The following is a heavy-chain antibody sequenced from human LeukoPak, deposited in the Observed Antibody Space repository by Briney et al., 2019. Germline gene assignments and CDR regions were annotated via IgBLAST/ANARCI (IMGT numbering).Heavy chain of an antibody. CDR2: ISYDGSKI. D-gene: IGHD1-26*01. CDR1: GFSLRSYA. CDR3: ARVASGTYYVIDY. J-gene: IGHJ4*02. V-gene: IGHV3-30*04. Sequence: GRSLRLSCAASGFSLRSYAMHWVRQAPGKGLEWVAVISYDGSKIYYADSVKGRFTFSRDTSKNTLYLQMNSLRVEDTAVYYCARVASGTYYVIDYWGQGTLVTVPS.